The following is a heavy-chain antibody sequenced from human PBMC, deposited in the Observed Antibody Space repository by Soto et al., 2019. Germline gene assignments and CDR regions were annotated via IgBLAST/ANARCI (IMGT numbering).Heavy chain of an antibody. J-gene: IGHJ6*02. CDR2: IWYDGSKT. V-gene: IGHV3-33*01. CDR1: GITFNRNG. CDR3: ARDRSAGDYFYYGMDV. D-gene: IGHD1-1*01. Sequence: GGSLRLSCAASGITFNRNGMHWVRQAPGKGLEWVAVIWYDGSKTAYSDSVKGRFTISRDNAKNTLYLQMNRVRAEDTAIYYCARDRSAGDYFYYGMDVWGQGTTVTVSS.